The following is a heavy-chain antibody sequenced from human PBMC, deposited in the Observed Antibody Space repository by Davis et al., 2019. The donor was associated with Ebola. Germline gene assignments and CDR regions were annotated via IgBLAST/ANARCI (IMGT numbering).Heavy chain of an antibody. CDR3: ATYTMTPLPFDY. CDR1: GYTFTNYY. J-gene: IGHJ4*02. Sequence: AASVKVSCKASGYTFTNYYMHWVRKAPGQGLEWMGLIHPNDGTTKYPQKFQDRLTITRDTSTSTVYMELSGLRPDDTAMYYCATYTMTPLPFDYWGQGTLVTVSS. CDR2: IHPNDGTT. D-gene: IGHD4-17*01. V-gene: IGHV1-46*01.